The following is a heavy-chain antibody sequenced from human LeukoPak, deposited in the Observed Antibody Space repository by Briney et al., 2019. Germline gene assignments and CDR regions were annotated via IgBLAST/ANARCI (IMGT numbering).Heavy chain of an antibody. J-gene: IGHJ4*02. Sequence: GGSLRLSCAASGFTFSSYGMHWVRQAPGKGLEWVAFIRYDGSNKYYADSVKGRFTISRDNSKNTLYLQMNSLRAEDTAVYYCAKEGRRLYCSGGSCAVDYWGQGTLVTVSS. CDR1: GFTFSSYG. V-gene: IGHV3-30*02. D-gene: IGHD2-15*01. CDR3: AKEGRRLYCSGGSCAVDY. CDR2: IRYDGSNK.